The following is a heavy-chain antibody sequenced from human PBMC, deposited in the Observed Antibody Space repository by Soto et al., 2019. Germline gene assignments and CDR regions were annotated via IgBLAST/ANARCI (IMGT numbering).Heavy chain of an antibody. D-gene: IGHD6-25*01. J-gene: IGHJ6*02. CDR1: GGTFSSSA. Sequence: QVQLVQSGAEVKKPGSSVKVSCKASGGTFSSSAISWVRQAPGQGLEWMGAIIPVFGTAHYAQKFQGRVTITADKPASTAYMELSRLRYEDTAVYYCARERLGRDKDVWGQGTMVPVSS. CDR3: ARERLGRDKDV. V-gene: IGHV1-69*06. CDR2: IIPVFGTA.